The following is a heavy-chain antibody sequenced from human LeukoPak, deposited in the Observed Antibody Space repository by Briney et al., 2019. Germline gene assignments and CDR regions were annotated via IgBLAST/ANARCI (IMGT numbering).Heavy chain of an antibody. Sequence: GGSLRLSCAASGFTFSSYSMNWVRQAPGKGLEWVSSISSSSSYIYYADSVKGRFTISGDNAKNSLYLQMNSLRAEDTAVYYCARIYYDSSGYTHGFDYWGQGTLVTVSS. CDR1: GFTFSSYS. D-gene: IGHD3-22*01. J-gene: IGHJ4*02. CDR2: ISSSSSYI. CDR3: ARIYYDSSGYTHGFDY. V-gene: IGHV3-21*01.